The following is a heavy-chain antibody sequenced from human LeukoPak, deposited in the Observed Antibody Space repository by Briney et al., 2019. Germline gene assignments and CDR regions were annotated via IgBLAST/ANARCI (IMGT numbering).Heavy chain of an antibody. D-gene: IGHD6-19*01. V-gene: IGHV3-23*01. CDR3: AKMTESSGWTVKDFDY. CDR1: GLTFSSYA. CDR2: ISGSGGST. J-gene: IGHJ4*02. Sequence: GGSLRLSCAASGLTFSSYAMSWVRQAPGKGLEWVSAISGSGGSTYYADSVKGRFTISRDNSKNTLYLQMNSLRAEDTAVYYCAKMTESSGWTVKDFDYWGQGTLVTVSS.